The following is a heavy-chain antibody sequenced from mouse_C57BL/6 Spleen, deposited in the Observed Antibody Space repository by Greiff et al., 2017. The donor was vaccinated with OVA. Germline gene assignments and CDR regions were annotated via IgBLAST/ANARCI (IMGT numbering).Heavy chain of an antibody. J-gene: IGHJ1*03. CDR1: GYAFSSSW. Sequence: VKLMESGPELVKPGASVKISCKASGYAFSSSWMNWVKQRPGKGLEWIGRIYPGDGDTNYNGKFKGKATLTADTSSSTAYMQLSSLTSEDSAVYSCAREGTTVVATRCFDVWGTGTTVTVSS. CDR3: AREGTTVVATRCFDV. D-gene: IGHD1-1*01. CDR2: IYPGDGDT. V-gene: IGHV1-82*01.